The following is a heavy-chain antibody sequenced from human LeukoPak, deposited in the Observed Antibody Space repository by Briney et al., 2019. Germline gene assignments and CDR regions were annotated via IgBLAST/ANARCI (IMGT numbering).Heavy chain of an antibody. J-gene: IGHJ5*02. Sequence: PSETLSLTCSVSGASINSYWWSWIRQPPGRGLEWIAYIHYSGGTNYNPSLKSRVTVSLDTSKNQVSLMLTSVTAADTAVYFCATHVLFDPDNHSCWFDPWGQGTLVTVSS. CDR3: ATHVLFDPDNHSCWFDP. V-gene: IGHV4-59*08. CDR1: GASINSYW. D-gene: IGHD1-14*01. CDR2: IHYSGGT.